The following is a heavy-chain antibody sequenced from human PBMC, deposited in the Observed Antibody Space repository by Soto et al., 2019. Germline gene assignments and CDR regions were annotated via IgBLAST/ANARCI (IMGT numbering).Heavy chain of an antibody. V-gene: IGHV3-23*01. D-gene: IGHD6-19*01. Sequence: HGGSLKLCCAASGFTFSTHAMSWVRQTPGKGLEWVSTTSGSGGSTYYADSVMARFTISRDNSKHTLYLQMNSLRAEDTAVYYCARDPPGTGWYYFDYWGQGTLVTVSS. J-gene: IGHJ4*02. CDR2: TSGSGGST. CDR1: GFTFSTHA. CDR3: ARDPPGTGWYYFDY.